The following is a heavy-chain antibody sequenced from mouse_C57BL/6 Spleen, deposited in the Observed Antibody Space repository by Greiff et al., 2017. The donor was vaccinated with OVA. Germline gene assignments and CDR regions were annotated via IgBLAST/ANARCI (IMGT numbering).Heavy chain of an antibody. D-gene: IGHD2-4*01. CDR3: ARGGLRRAMDY. Sequence: VKLMESGAELVKPGASVKISCKASGYAFSSYWMNWVKQRPGKGLEWIGQIYPGDGDTNYNGKFKGKATLTADKSSSTAYMQLSSLTSEDSAVYFCARGGLRRAMDYWGQGTSVTVSS. CDR1: GYAFSSYW. CDR2: IYPGDGDT. J-gene: IGHJ4*01. V-gene: IGHV1-80*01.